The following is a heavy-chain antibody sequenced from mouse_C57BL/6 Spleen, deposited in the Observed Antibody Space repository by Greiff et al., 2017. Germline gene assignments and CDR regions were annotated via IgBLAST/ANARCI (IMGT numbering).Heavy chain of an antibody. CDR3: ARGDVGVPFDY. V-gene: IGHV1-66*01. CDR2: IYPGSGNT. D-gene: IGHD3-3*01. Sequence: VQLQESGPELVKPGASVKISCKASGYSFTSYYIHWVKQRPGQGLEWIGWIYPGSGNTKYNEKFKGKATLTADTSSSTAYMQLSSLTSEDSAVYYCARGDVGVPFDYWGQGTTRTVSS. J-gene: IGHJ2*01. CDR1: GYSFTSYY.